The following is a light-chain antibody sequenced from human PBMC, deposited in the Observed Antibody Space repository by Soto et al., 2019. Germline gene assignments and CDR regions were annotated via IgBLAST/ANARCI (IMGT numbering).Light chain of an antibody. CDR1: QSISSY. J-gene: IGKJ1*01. CDR2: AAS. CDR3: QQSYSTPQET. V-gene: IGKV1-39*01. Sequence: DIQMTQSPSSLSASVGDRVTITCRASQSISSYLNWYQQKPGKAPKLLIYAASSLQSGVPSRFSGSGSGTDFTLTISSLQPEDFATYYCQQSYSTPQETSGQGTNVDVK.